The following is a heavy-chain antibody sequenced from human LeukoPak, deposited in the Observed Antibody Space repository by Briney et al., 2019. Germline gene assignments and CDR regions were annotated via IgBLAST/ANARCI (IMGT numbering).Heavy chain of an antibody. CDR2: SADHT. V-gene: IGHV3-23*01. CDR1: GFTLSSYA. CDR3: ATSRGAGNHCFDY. Sequence: PGGSLRLSCVASGFTLSSYAMSWVRQAPGKGLEWVSTSADHTYYADSVKGRFTISRDTSQNTLFLQMDSLRDADTAIYYCATSRGAGNHCFDYWGQGTLVTVSS. J-gene: IGHJ4*02. D-gene: IGHD6-19*01.